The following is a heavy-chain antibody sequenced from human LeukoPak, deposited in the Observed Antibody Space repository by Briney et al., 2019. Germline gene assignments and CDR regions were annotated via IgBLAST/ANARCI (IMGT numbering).Heavy chain of an antibody. V-gene: IGHV4-59*08. J-gene: IGHJ6*03. CDR2: IYYSGST. D-gene: IGHD4-23*01. CDR3: ARWGGNSFYYYYYMDV. Sequence: SETLSLTCTVFGGSISSYYWSWIRQPPGKGLEWIGYIYYSGSTNYNPSLKSRVTISVDTSKNQFSLKPSSVTAADTAVYYCARWGGNSFYYYYYMDVWGKGTTVTVSS. CDR1: GGSISSYY.